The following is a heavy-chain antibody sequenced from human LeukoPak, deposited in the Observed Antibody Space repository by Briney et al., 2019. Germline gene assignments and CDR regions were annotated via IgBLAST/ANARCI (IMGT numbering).Heavy chain of an antibody. Sequence: ASVKVSCKASGGTFSSYAISWVRQAPGQGLEWMGGIIPIFGTANYAQKFQGRVTITADESTSTAYMELSSLRSADTAVYYCARQSISGSSLSYFDYWGQGTLVNVSS. D-gene: IGHD3-22*01. CDR3: ARQSISGSSLSYFDY. J-gene: IGHJ4*02. CDR1: GGTFSSYA. V-gene: IGHV1-69*13. CDR2: IIPIFGTA.